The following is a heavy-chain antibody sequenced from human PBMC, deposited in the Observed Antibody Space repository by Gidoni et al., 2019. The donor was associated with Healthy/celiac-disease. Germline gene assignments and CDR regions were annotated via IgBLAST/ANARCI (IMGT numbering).Heavy chain of an antibody. J-gene: IGHJ4*02. D-gene: IGHD4-17*01. V-gene: IGHV3-9*01. CDR3: AKDRYGDPQNYFDY. Sequence: GESGGGLVQPGRSLRLSCAASGFTFDDYAMHWVRQAPGKGLEWVSGISWNSGSIGYADSVKGRFTISRDNAKNSLYLQMNSLRAEDTALYYCAKDRYGDPQNYFDYWGQGTLVTVSS. CDR2: ISWNSGSI. CDR1: GFTFDDYA.